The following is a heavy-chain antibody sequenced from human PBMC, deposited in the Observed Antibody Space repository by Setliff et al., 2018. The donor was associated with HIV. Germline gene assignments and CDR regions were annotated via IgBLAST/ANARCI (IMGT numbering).Heavy chain of an antibody. V-gene: IGHV1-18*01. D-gene: IGHD6-13*01. J-gene: IGHJ5*02. CDR2: ISAYNGNT. CDR3: AREFSSSWYDWFDP. Sequence: ASVKVSCKASGYTFTSYDISWVRQAPGQGLEWMGWISAYNGNTNYAQKLQGRVTMTTDTSTSTAYMELRSLRSDDTAVYYCAREFSSSWYDWFDPWGQGTLVTVSS. CDR1: GYTFTSYD.